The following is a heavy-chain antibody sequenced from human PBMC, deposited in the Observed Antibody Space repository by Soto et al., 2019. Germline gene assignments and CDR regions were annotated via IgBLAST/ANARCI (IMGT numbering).Heavy chain of an antibody. D-gene: IGHD2-15*01. CDR1: GGSMSNTNW. Sequence: SETLPLTCAVSGGSMSNTNWWSWVRQPPGKGLEWIGEIYYSGSTNYNPSFKSRVTISVDKSKTQLSLQLSSVTAADTAVYYCARKKAAQGSFYGFDVWGQGTTVT. V-gene: IGHV4-4*02. J-gene: IGHJ6*02. CDR3: ARKKAAQGSFYGFDV. CDR2: IYYSGST.